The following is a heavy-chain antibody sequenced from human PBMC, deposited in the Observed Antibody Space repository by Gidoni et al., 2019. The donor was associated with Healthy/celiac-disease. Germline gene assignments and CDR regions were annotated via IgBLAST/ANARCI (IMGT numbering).Heavy chain of an antibody. Sequence: QVQLQTWGAGLLKPSETLSPTCAVYGGSFSGYYWSWIRQPPGKGLEWIREINHIGSTNYNPSLKSRGTISVDTSKYQFSLKLSSVTAADTAVYYCARGPKYYDILTGYYQYYYYYGMDVWGQGTTVTVSS. CDR1: GGSFSGYY. V-gene: IGHV4-34*01. CDR3: ARGPKYYDILTGYYQYYYYYGMDV. D-gene: IGHD3-9*01. CDR2: INHIGST. J-gene: IGHJ6*02.